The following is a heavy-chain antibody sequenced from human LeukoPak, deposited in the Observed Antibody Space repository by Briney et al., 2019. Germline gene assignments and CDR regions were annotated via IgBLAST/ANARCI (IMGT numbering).Heavy chain of an antibody. CDR2: ISAYNGNT. Sequence: ASVKVSCKASGYTFTSYGISWVRQAPGQGLEWMGWISAYNGNTNYAQKFQGRVTITADKSTSTAYMELSSLRSEDTAVYYCARAVVVAATLSAFDIWGQGTMVTVSS. CDR3: ARAVVVAATLSAFDI. V-gene: IGHV1-18*01. J-gene: IGHJ3*02. D-gene: IGHD2-15*01. CDR1: GYTFTSYG.